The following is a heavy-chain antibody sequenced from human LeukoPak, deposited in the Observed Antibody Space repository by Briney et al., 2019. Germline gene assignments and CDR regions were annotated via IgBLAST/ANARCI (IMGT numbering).Heavy chain of an antibody. V-gene: IGHV4-59*01. CDR1: GGSISNYY. J-gene: IGHJ4*02. CDR2: IYYTGST. D-gene: IGHD4-23*01. CDR3: ARVSIWDGGNSGRYYFDY. Sequence: PSETLPLTCTVSGGSISNYYWSWSWIRQPPGKGLEWIGYIYYTGSTNYNPSLKSRVTISVDTSKNQFSLKLNSVTAADTAVYYCARVSIWDGGNSGRYYFDYWGQGTLVTVSS.